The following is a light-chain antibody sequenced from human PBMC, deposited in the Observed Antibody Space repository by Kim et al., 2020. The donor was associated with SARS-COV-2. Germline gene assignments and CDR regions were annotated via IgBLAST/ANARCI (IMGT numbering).Light chain of an antibody. CDR3: QSYDSSSWV. J-gene: IGLJ3*02. Sequence: GKTVTISCTRRCGSIASNYVQWYQQRPGSAPTTVIYEDNQRPSGVPARFSGSIDSSSNSASLTISGLKTEDEADYYCQSYDSSSWVFGGGTQLTVL. CDR1: CGSIASNY. CDR2: EDN. V-gene: IGLV6-57*03.